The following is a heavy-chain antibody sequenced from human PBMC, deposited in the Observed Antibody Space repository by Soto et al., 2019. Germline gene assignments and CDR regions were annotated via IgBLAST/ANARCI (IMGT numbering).Heavy chain of an antibody. V-gene: IGHV3-74*01. J-gene: IGHJ5*02. CDR3: TNDTFGLRDT. CDR2: INPAGTIT. CDR1: GFPFSHYW. D-gene: IGHD3-16*01. Sequence: LRLSCAASGFPFSHYWMHWVRQTPGKGLVWVSRINPAGTITNYADSVEGRFTISRDNADSALFLQMNSLSAEDTAIYYCTNDTFGLRDTWGQGTLVTVSS.